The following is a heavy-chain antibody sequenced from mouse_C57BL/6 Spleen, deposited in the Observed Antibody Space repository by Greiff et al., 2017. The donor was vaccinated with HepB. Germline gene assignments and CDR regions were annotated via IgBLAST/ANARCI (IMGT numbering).Heavy chain of an antibody. CDR3: TRSTMSTTFFDY. Sequence: VQLQQSGTVLARPGASVKMSCNTSGYTFTSYWMHWVKQRPGQGLEWIGAIYPGNSDTSYNQKFKGKAKLTAVTSASTAYMELSSLTNEDSAVYYCTRSTMSTTFFDYWGQGTTLTVSS. V-gene: IGHV1-5*01. CDR2: IYPGNSDT. D-gene: IGHD2-4*01. J-gene: IGHJ2*01. CDR1: GYTFTSYW.